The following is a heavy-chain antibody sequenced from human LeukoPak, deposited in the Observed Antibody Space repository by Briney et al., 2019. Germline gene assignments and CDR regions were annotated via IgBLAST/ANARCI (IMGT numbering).Heavy chain of an antibody. J-gene: IGHJ5*02. D-gene: IGHD2/OR15-2a*01. CDR3: ARGDIVMYGRKNWFDP. Sequence: SVKVSCKASGGTFSSYAVSWVRQAPGQGLEWMGRIIPILGIANYAQKFQGRVTITADKSTSTAYMELSSLRSEDTAVYYCARGDIVMYGRKNWFDPWGQGTLVTVSS. CDR1: GGTFSSYA. V-gene: IGHV1-69*04. CDR2: IIPILGIA.